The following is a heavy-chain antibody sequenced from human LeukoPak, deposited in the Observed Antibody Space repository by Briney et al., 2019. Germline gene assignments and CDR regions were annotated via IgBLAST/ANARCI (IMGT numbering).Heavy chain of an antibody. CDR3: ARIFIRNGYSSYFDC. Sequence: PSETLSLTCTVSGFSISSGHYWGWVRQPPGAGLEWIGSVYQSGTTYSNPSLKSRVTTSVDMSKNQFSLRLRPVTAADTAVYYCARIFIRNGYSSYFDCWGQGTLVTVSS. J-gene: IGHJ4*02. V-gene: IGHV4-38-2*02. CDR2: VYQSGTT. CDR1: GFSISSGHY. D-gene: IGHD5-18*01.